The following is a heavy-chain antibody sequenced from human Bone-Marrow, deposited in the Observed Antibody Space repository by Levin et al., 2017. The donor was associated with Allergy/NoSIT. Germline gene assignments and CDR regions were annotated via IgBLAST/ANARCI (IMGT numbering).Heavy chain of an antibody. J-gene: IGHJ4*02. CDR2: ISGDGGST. CDR1: GLTFKNFA. CDR3: AKGSSGWFLEQDS. V-gene: IGHV3-23*01. D-gene: IGHD6-19*01. Sequence: ASVKVSCAVSGLTFKNFAMTWVRQAPGKGLEWVAVISGDGGSTYYADSLKGRFTISRDNSKNTLYLQMSNLRVEDTAVYFCAKGSSGWFLEQDSWGQGTLVTVSS.